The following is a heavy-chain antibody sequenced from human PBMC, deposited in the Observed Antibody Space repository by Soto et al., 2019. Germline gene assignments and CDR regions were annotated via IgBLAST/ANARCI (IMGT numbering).Heavy chain of an antibody. CDR3: ARSGLATRMILLDV. CDR2: IYTSGST. J-gene: IGHJ6*02. Sequence: SETLSLTCTVSGGSISSYYWSWIRQPAGKGLEWIGRIYTSGSTNYNPSLKSRVTMSVDTSKNQFPLKLSSVTAADTAVYYCARSGLATRMILLDVWGQGTTVTVSS. D-gene: IGHD2-15*01. CDR1: GGSISSYY. V-gene: IGHV4-4*07.